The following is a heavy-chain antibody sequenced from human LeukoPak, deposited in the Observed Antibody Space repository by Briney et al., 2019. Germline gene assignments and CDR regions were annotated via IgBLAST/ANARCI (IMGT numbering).Heavy chain of an antibody. CDR3: ARARYYDFWSGYYGTYYFDY. J-gene: IGHJ4*02. CDR1: GGSVSSGSYS. V-gene: IGHV4-61*01. Sequence: SETLSLTCTVSGGSVSSGSYSWSWIRQPPGKGLEWVGYLYNSGSTNYNPSLKSRVTMSVDTSKNQFSLRLSSVTAADTAVYYCARARYYDFWSGYYGTYYFDYWGQGTLVTVSS. D-gene: IGHD3-3*01. CDR2: LYNSGST.